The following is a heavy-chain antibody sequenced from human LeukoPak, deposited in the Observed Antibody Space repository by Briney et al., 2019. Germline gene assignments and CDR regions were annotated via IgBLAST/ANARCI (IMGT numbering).Heavy chain of an antibody. CDR2: IYYSGST. Sequence: PSETLSLTCTVSGDSIINSDYYWGWIRQPPGKGLQWIGSIYYSGSTYYNPSLKSRVTISVDTSKNQFSLKLTSVTAADTAVYYCAREGFCSGGTCYGWIPIDYWGQGTLVTVSS. V-gene: IGHV4-39*07. CDR3: AREGFCSGGTCYGWIPIDY. J-gene: IGHJ4*02. CDR1: GDSIINSDYY. D-gene: IGHD2-15*01.